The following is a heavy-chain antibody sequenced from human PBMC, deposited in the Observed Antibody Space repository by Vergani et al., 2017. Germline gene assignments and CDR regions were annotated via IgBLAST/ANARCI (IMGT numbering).Heavy chain of an antibody. CDR1: GFTFSSYA. V-gene: IGHV3-23*01. CDR3: ARQREQWLGTGFAYYFDY. CDR2: ISGSGGST. Sequence: EVQLLESGGGLVQPGGSLRLSCAASGFTFSSYAMSWVRQAPGKGLEWVSAISGSGGSTYYADSVKGRFTISRDNSKNTLYLQMNSLRAEDTAVYYCARQREQWLGTGFAYYFDYWGQGTLVTVSS. J-gene: IGHJ4*02. D-gene: IGHD6-19*01.